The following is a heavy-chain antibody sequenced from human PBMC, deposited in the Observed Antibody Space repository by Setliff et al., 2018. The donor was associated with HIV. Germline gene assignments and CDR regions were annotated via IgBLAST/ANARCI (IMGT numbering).Heavy chain of an antibody. CDR3: ARLYDYYGHRLDY. CDR2: IHSTGTPGTP. J-gene: IGHJ4*02. V-gene: IGHV4-61*02. D-gene: IGHD3-10*01. CDR1: GGSITSANDY. Sequence: TLSLTCTVSGGSITSANDYWSWIRQPAGKGLGLIGRIHSTGTPGTPNHNPSLKSRVTMSVDTSKNQFSLKLSSVTAADTAVYYCARLYDYYGHRLDYWGQGAQVTVSS.